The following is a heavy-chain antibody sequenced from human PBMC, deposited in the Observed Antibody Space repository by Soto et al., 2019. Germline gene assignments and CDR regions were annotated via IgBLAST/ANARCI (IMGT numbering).Heavy chain of an antibody. Sequence: QITLKESGPTLVKPTQTLTLTCTFSGFSLSTSGVGVGWIRQPPGKALEWLALIYWDDGKRYSPSLKSRLTITKDTSKNHVVLTMTNMDPVDTATYYSAHARNPYYYYSRDAWGQGTTVTVSS. V-gene: IGHV2-5*02. J-gene: IGHJ6*02. CDR1: GFSLSTSGVG. CDR2: IYWDDGK. CDR3: AHARNPYYYYSRDA.